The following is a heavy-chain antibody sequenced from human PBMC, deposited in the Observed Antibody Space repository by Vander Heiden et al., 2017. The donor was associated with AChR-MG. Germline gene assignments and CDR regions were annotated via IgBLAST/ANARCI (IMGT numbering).Heavy chain of an antibody. CDR2: INPNSGGT. J-gene: IGHJ4*02. Sequence: QVQLVQPGAEVQKHGASVTVSCKASGYTFTGYYMHWVRQAPGQGLEWMGWINPNSGGTNYAQKFQGRVTMTRDTSISTAYMELSRLRSDDTAVYYCAREYCSGGSCYSDYWGQGTLVTVSS. CDR3: AREYCSGGSCYSDY. V-gene: IGHV1-2*02. D-gene: IGHD2-15*01. CDR1: GYTFTGYY.